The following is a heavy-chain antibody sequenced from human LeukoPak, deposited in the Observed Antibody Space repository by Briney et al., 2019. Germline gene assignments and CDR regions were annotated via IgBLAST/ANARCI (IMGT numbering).Heavy chain of an antibody. J-gene: IGHJ4*02. CDR3: ARAYTSSWSTFDY. CDR1: GFTFSNYG. V-gene: IGHV3-33*01. Sequence: QPGRSLRLPCAASGFTFSNYGMHWVRQAPGKGLEWVAVIWDDGSNKYYADSVKGRFTISRDNSKNTLYLQMNSLRAEDTAVYYCARAYTSSWSTFDYWGQGTLVTVSS. CDR2: IWDDGSNK. D-gene: IGHD6-13*01.